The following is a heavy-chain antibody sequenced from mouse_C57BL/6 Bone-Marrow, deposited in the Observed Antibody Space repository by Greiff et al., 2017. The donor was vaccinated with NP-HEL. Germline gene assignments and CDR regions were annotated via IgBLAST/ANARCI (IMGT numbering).Heavy chain of an antibody. D-gene: IGHD4-1*01. CDR3: AVGTGYAMDY. CDR1: GYSITSGYY. CDR2: ISYDGSN. V-gene: IGHV3-6*01. Sequence: EVQVVESGPGLVKPSQSLSLTCSVTGYSITSGYYWNWIRQFPGNKLEWMGYISYDGSNNYNPSLKNRISITRDTSKNQFFLKLNSVTTEDTATYYCAVGTGYAMDYWGQGTSVTVSS. J-gene: IGHJ4*01.